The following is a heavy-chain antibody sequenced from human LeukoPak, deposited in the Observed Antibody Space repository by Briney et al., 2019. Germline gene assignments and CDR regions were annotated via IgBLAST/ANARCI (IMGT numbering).Heavy chain of an antibody. CDR3: ARGFYDSSGLRVLLYY. D-gene: IGHD3-22*01. CDR2: INPNSGGT. Sequence: ASVKVSCKASGYTFTGYYMHWVRQAPGQGLEWMGWINPNSGGTNYAQKFQGRVTMTRDTSISTAYMELSRLRSDDTAVYYCARGFYDSSGLRVLLYYWGQGTLVAVSS. CDR1: GYTFTGYY. V-gene: IGHV1-2*02. J-gene: IGHJ4*02.